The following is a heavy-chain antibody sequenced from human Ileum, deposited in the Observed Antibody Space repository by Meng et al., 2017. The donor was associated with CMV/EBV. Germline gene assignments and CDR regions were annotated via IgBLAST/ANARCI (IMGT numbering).Heavy chain of an antibody. V-gene: IGHV3-9*01. J-gene: IGHJ6*02. Sequence: GGSLRLSCAASGFTFDDFGLTWVRQAPGKGLEWVSGISWNSGSIGYADSVKGRFTISRDNAKNSLYLQMNSLRAEDTALYYCAKDPKPFGEYGMDVWGQGTTVTVSS. CDR1: GFTFDDFG. CDR3: AKDPKPFGEYGMDV. D-gene: IGHD3-3*01. CDR2: ISWNSGSI.